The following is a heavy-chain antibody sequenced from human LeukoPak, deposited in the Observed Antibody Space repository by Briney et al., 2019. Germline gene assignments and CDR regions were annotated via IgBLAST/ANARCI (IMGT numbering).Heavy chain of an antibody. CDR3: ATYYYGSGSKKGEYYFDY. J-gene: IGHJ4*02. D-gene: IGHD3-10*01. V-gene: IGHV3-30*04. Sequence: GGSLRLSCAASGFTFSSYAMHWVRQAPGKGLERVAVISYDGSNKYYADSVKGRFTISRDNSKNTLYLQMNSLRAEDTAVYYCATYYYGSGSKKGEYYFDYWGQGTLVTVSS. CDR1: GFTFSSYA. CDR2: ISYDGSNK.